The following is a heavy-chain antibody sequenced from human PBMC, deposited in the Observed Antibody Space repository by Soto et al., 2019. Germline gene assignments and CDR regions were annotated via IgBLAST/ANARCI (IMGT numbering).Heavy chain of an antibody. V-gene: IGHV1-69*13. CDR2: IIPIFGTA. CDR1: GGTFISYS. Sequence: ASVKVSCKGSGGTFISYSISWLRQATGQGLEWMGGIIPIFGTANYAQKFQGRVTITADESTSTAYMELSSLRSEDTAVYYCARDGVFFYSYGYLMYYWGQGTLVTVSS. J-gene: IGHJ4*02. D-gene: IGHD5-18*01. CDR3: ARDGVFFYSYGYLMYY.